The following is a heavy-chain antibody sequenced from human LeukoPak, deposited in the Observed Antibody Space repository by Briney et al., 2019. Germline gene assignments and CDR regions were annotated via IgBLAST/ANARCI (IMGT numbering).Heavy chain of an antibody. D-gene: IGHD4-17*01. Sequence: GGSLRLSCAGSGFSVSNYYMSWVRQAPGKGLEWVSLIRDSGETFYADSVRGRFTISRDNSKNTMYLQMNRLRVEDTAVYFCARDRAVTQDWVEFDPWGQGTLVTVSS. V-gene: IGHV3-66*03. CDR2: IRDSGET. J-gene: IGHJ5*02. CDR1: GFSVSNYY. CDR3: ARDRAVTQDWVEFDP.